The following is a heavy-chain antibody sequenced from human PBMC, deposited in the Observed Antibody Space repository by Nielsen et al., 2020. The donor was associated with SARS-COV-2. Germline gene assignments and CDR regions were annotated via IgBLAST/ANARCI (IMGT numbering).Heavy chain of an antibody. V-gene: IGHV4-59*01. Sequence: SETLSLTCTVSGGSIRRYYWSWIPQPPGKGREWFGYIYYSGSTNYNPSLKSRVTISVDTSKNQFSLTLSSVTAADTAVYYCATSPGGHVDIAMPGATDYYGMDVWGQGTTVTVSS. CDR3: ATSPGGHVDIAMPGATDYYGMDV. D-gene: IGHD5-12*01. CDR1: GGSIRRYY. CDR2: IYYSGST. J-gene: IGHJ6*02.